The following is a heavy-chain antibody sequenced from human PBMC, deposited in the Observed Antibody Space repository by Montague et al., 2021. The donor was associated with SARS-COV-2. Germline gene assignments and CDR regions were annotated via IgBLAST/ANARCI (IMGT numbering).Heavy chain of an antibody. V-gene: IGHV4-4*07. J-gene: IGHJ4*02. Sequence: SETLSLTCTVSGGSISNYYWSWIRQPAGKGLEWIGRIYASGNTNYNPSLKSRVTMSVDTSKNQFSLKLSSVTVADTAVYYCTRGTKRVFTYDYDSSGYASDYWGQGTLVTVSS. CDR1: GGSISNYY. CDR3: TRGTKRVFTYDYDSSGYASDY. CDR2: IYASGNT. D-gene: IGHD3-22*01.